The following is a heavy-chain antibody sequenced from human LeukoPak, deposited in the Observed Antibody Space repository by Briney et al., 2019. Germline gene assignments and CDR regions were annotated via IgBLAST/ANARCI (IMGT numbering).Heavy chain of an antibody. V-gene: IGHV1-18*01. CDR1: GYIFSSYG. D-gene: IGHD3-22*01. Sequence: ASVKVSCKASGYIFSSYGISWVRQAPGQGLEWMGWITAYNGNTDYAQKLQGRVTMTTDTSTSTAYLELRSLRSDDTAVYYCARLYDSPFHWGQGTLVTVSS. CDR2: ITAYNGNT. CDR3: ARLYDSPFH. J-gene: IGHJ4*02.